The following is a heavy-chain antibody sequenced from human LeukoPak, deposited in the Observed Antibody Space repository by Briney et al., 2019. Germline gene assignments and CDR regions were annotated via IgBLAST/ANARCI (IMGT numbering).Heavy chain of an antibody. CDR1: GFTFGDYA. CDR2: IRSKAYGETA. D-gene: IGHD1-1*01. J-gene: IGHJ4*02. Sequence: GGSLRLSCTASGFTFGDYAMSWIRQAPGKGLEWVGFIRSKAYGETADYAASVKGRFTISGDDSKAIAYLQMNSLKTEDTAVYHCTRDRGAYNLYDYWGQGTLVTVSS. CDR3: TRDRGAYNLYDY. V-gene: IGHV3-49*03.